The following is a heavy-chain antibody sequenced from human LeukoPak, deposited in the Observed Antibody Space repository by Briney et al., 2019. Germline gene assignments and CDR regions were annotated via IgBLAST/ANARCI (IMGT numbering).Heavy chain of an antibody. CDR1: GYTFTGYY. D-gene: IGHD2-21*02. V-gene: IGHV1-2*02. J-gene: IGHJ4*02. CDR3: AREPIHCGSDCYSPLGY. Sequence: ASVKVSCKASGYTFTGYYMHWVRQAPRQGLEWMGWINPNSGGTNYAQKFQGRVTMTRDTSISTAYMELRSLRSDDTAVYYCAREPIHCGSDCYSPLGYWGQGTLVTVSS. CDR2: INPNSGGT.